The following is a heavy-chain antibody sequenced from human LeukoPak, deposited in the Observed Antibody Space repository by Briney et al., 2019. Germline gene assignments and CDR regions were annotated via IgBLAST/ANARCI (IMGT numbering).Heavy chain of an antibody. D-gene: IGHD3-10*01. V-gene: IGHV3-15*01. Sequence: GGSLRLSCAASGLSISNDWMSWVRQAPGKGLKWVARVKSKSAGETTDYAAPVKGRFTISRDDSKNTLYLQMNSLKTEDTAVYYCTLIQGWGSGSYYRDFWGQGTLVTVSS. J-gene: IGHJ4*02. CDR2: VKSKSAGETT. CDR1: GLSISNDW. CDR3: TLIQGWGSGSYYRDF.